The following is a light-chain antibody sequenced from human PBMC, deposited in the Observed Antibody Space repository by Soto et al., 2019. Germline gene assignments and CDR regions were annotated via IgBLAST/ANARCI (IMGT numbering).Light chain of an antibody. V-gene: IGLV1-44*01. CDR2: DNN. CDR3: AAWDDSLNGPV. CDR1: RSNIGSNS. J-gene: IGLJ1*01. Sequence: QSVLTQPPSASGTPGQRVSISCSGSRSNIGSNSVNWYQHLPGTAPKLFIYDNNERPSGVPDRISGSKCGSAASLAISGLQSEDEADYYCAAWDDSLNGPVFGTGTKVTVL.